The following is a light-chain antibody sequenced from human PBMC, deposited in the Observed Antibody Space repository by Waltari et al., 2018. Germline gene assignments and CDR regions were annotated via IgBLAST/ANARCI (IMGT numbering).Light chain of an antibody. CDR1: QAIRNY. CDR2: DAS. CDR3: QQYYTFHT. Sequence: DIQMTQSPSSLSASVGDRVTITCRESQAIRNYLAWYQQKPGKAPKLLLHDASRLESGVPSRFSGSGSGTHYALTITTLQPEDFATYYCQQYYTFHTFGQGTKLEIK. J-gene: IGKJ2*01. V-gene: IGKV1-NL1*01.